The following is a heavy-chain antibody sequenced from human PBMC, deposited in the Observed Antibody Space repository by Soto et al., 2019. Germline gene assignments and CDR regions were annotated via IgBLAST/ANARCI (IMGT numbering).Heavy chain of an antibody. V-gene: IGHV4-30-2*01. CDR3: ARVRWGNSVHSDCQNSFDP. J-gene: IGHJ5*02. CDR1: GGSISSGGYS. D-gene: IGHD2-21*02. Sequence: SETLSLTCAGSGGSISSGGYSWSWIRQPPGKGLEWIGYIYYSGSTYYNPSLKSRVTISIDRSQKQFSLNLTSVTAADTAVYYCARVRWGNSVHSDCQNSFDPWGQGTPVTSPQ. CDR2: IYYSGST.